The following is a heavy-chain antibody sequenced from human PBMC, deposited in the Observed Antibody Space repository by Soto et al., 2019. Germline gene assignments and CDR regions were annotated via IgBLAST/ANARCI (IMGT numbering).Heavy chain of an antibody. CDR3: ARGLASSRGVLSRGGKYNWFDP. Sequence: GGSLRLSCAASGFTFSSYDMHWVRQATGKGLEWVSAIGTAGDTYYPGSVKGRFTISRENAKNSLYLQMNSLRAGDTAVYYCARGLASSRGVLSRGGKYNWFDPWGQGTLVTVSS. CDR2: IGTAGDT. J-gene: IGHJ5*02. D-gene: IGHD6-13*01. V-gene: IGHV3-13*01. CDR1: GFTFSSYD.